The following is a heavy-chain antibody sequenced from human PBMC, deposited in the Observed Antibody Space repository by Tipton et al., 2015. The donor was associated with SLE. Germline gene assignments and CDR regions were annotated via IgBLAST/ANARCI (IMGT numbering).Heavy chain of an antibody. V-gene: IGHV4-39*07. J-gene: IGHJ4*02. D-gene: IGHD5-12*01. Sequence: TLSLTCTVSGGSINSRNYYWGWIRQPPGKGLEWIGGIYYRGTTYYNPSLKSRLTISLDTSRNQFSLKLSSVTAADTAVYFCATGGYSGYGPADYWGQGTLVTVSS. CDR3: ATGGYSGYGPADY. CDR1: GGSINSRNYY. CDR2: IYYRGTT.